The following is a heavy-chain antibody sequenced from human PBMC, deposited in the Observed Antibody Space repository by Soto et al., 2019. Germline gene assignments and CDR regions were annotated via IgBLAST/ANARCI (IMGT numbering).Heavy chain of an antibody. CDR3: ASDLSGRADV. CDR2: MNEDGGTT. D-gene: IGHD3-10*01. Sequence: EMQLVECGGGLVRPGGSLRLSCAASGFSFSSYWMHWVRQVPGKGLVWVARMNEDGGTTDYADSVKGRFTISRDNAKNTLFLQMNSLRVEDTAVYYCASDLSGRADVWGQGTTVTVSS. V-gene: IGHV3-74*02. CDR1: GFSFSSYW. J-gene: IGHJ6*02.